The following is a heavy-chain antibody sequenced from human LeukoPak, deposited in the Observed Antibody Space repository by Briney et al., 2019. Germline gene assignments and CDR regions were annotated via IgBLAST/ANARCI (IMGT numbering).Heavy chain of an antibody. CDR3: AINQAGYCGGGSCYRHEFYYMDV. D-gene: IGHD2-15*01. J-gene: IGHJ6*03. CDR1: GYTFTSNY. V-gene: IGHV1-69*06. CDR2: IIPVFGTA. Sequence: ASVKVSCKAFGYTFTSNYMHWVRQAPGLGPEWMGGIIPVFGTANYAEKFQDGVTITADKSTSTAYMELSSLRSEDTAMYYCAINQAGYCGGGSCYRHEFYYMDVWGKGTSVTVSS.